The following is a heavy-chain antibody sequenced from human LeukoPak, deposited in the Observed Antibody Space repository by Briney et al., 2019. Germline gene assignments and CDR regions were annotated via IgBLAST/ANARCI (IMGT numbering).Heavy chain of an antibody. CDR3: AKDRSSLGYGDYVGGNFDY. CDR2: ISGSGGST. J-gene: IGHJ4*02. V-gene: IGHV3-23*01. D-gene: IGHD4-17*01. CDR1: GFTFSSYA. Sequence: GGSLRLSCAASGFTFSSYAMSWVRQAPGKGLEWVSAISGSGGSTYYADSVKGRFTISRDNSKNTLYLQMNSLRAEDTAVYYCAKDRSSLGYGDYVGGNFDYWGQGTLVTVSS.